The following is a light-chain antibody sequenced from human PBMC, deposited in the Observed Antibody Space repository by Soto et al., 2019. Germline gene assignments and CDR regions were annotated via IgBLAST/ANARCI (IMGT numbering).Light chain of an antibody. CDR1: QSISSW. CDR2: KAS. Sequence: DIQMTQSPSTLSASVGDRVTITGRASQSISSWLAWYQQKPGTAPKLLIYKASSLQSGVPSRFSGSGSGTEFTLTISSLQPDDFATYYCQQYVTAFRSFGQGTKVEFK. V-gene: IGKV1-5*03. CDR3: QQYVTAFRS. J-gene: IGKJ1*01.